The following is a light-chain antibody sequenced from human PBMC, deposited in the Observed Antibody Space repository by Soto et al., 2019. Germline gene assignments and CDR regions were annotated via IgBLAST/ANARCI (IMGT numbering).Light chain of an antibody. CDR3: LQAYNYPWT. J-gene: IGKJ1*01. CDR2: AAS. V-gene: IGKV1-6*01. CDR1: QGIRND. Sequence: AIQMTQSPSSLSASVGDRVTITCRASQGIRNDLGWYQQRPGKAPKLLISAASSLQSGVPLRFRGSGSCTDFTLTISSLQPEDVATYYCLQAYNYPWTFDQGTKVEIK.